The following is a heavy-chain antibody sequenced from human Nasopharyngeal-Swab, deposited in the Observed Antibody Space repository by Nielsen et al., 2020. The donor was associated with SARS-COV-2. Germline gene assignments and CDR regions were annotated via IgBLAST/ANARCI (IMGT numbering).Heavy chain of an antibody. CDR1: RFTFSNFW. CDR2: INQDGSQK. D-gene: IGHD6-13*01. CDR3: ARDKAAGREEAAPPNYYYYYGMDV. J-gene: IGHJ6*02. V-gene: IGHV3-7*01. Sequence: GESLKISCAASRFTFSNFWMHWVRQAPGKGLEWVANINQDGSQKYYVDSVKGRFTISRDNAKNSLYLQMNSLRDEDTAVYYCARDKAAGREEAAPPNYYYYYGMDVWGQGTTVTVSS.